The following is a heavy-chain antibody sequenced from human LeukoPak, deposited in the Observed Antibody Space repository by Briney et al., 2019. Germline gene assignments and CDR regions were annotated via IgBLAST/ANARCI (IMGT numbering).Heavy chain of an antibody. CDR2: IYYTGIN. Sequence: KPSETPFPTFTVSGGVISSSRYYSGWVRHPPRKGLEWIGRIYYTGINYNNPSLKSRVTISVDTSKNQFSLKLSSVTAADTAVYYCARQSAYGGNSFSEYFQHWGQGTLVTVSS. V-gene: IGHV4-39*01. J-gene: IGHJ1*01. D-gene: IGHD4-23*01. CDR1: GGVISSSRYY. CDR3: ARQSAYGGNSFSEYFQH.